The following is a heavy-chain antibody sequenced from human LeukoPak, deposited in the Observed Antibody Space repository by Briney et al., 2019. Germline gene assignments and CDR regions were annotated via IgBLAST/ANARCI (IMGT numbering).Heavy chain of an antibody. Sequence: GGSLRLSCSASGFTFRSYAMSWVRQAPGQGLEWVSSISTSSSYMYYGDSVKGRFTISRDNSKNTLYLQMNSLRAEDTAVYYCAKDDTLNYGVSSICVYWGQGTLVTVSS. J-gene: IGHJ4*02. V-gene: IGHV3-21*04. CDR3: AKDDTLNYGVSSICVY. D-gene: IGHD4-17*01. CDR2: ISTSSSYM. CDR1: GFTFRSYA.